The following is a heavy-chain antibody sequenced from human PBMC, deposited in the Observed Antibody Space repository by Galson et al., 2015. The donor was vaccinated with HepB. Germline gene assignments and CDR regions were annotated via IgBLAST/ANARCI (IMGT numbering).Heavy chain of an antibody. J-gene: IGHJ4*02. CDR1: GFTFSSYW. CDR2: IKQDGSEK. V-gene: IGHV3-7*01. CDR3: ARVLRFLEWPTRGPYYFDY. D-gene: IGHD3-3*01. Sequence: SLRLSCAASGFTFSSYWMTWVRQAPGKGLEWVANIKQDGSEKYYVDSVKGRFTISRDNAKNSLYLQMNSLRAEDTAVYYCARVLRFLEWPTRGPYYFDYWGQGTLVTVSS.